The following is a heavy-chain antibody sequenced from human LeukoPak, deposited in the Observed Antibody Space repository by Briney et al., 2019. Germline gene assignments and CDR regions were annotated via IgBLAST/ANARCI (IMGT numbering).Heavy chain of an antibody. CDR1: GGSISSSSYY. CDR3: ARAPGTTFDY. J-gene: IGHJ4*01. D-gene: IGHD4-17*01. CDR2: IYYSGST. V-gene: IGHV4-39*01. Sequence: PSETLSLTCTVSGGSISSSSYYWGWIRQPPGKELEWIGSIYYSGSTYYNPSLKSRVTISVDTSKNQFSLKLTSVTAADTAVHYCARAPGTTFDYWGHGNMVTVSS.